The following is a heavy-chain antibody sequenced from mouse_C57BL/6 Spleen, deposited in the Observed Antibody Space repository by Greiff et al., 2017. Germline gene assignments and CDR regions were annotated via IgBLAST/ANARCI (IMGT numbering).Heavy chain of an antibody. CDR3: ARKPISPYYAMDY. CDR2: ISSGSSTI. CDR1: GFTFSDYG. J-gene: IGHJ4*01. D-gene: IGHD5-1*01. V-gene: IGHV5-17*01. Sequence: EVHLVESGGGLVKPGGSLKLSCAASGFTFSDYGMHWVRQAPEKGLEWVAYISSGSSTIYYADTVKGRFTISRDNAKNTLFLQMTSLRSEDTAMYYCARKPISPYYAMDYWGQGTSVTVSS.